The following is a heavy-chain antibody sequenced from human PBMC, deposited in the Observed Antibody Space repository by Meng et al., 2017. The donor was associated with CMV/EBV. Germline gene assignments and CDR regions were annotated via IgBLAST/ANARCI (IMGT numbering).Heavy chain of an antibody. CDR2: IYSVGST. V-gene: IGHV3-53*01. J-gene: IGHJ4*02. CDR3: ARGGYCSSTSCPRYDY. D-gene: IGHD2-2*01. Sequence: GESLKISCAASGFTVSSNYMSWVRQAPGQGLEWVSVIYSVGSTYYADSVKGRFTISRDNSKNTLYLQMNSLRAEDTAGYYCARGGYCSSTSCPRYDYWGQGTLVTVSS. CDR1: GFTVSSNY.